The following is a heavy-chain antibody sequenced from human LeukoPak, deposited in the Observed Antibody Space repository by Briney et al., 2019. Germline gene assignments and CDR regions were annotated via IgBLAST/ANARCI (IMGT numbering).Heavy chain of an antibody. J-gene: IGHJ5*02. V-gene: IGHV3-30*04. D-gene: IGHD6-13*01. CDR1: GFTFSSYA. CDR2: ISYDGSNK. Sequence: GGSLRLSCAASGFTFSSYAMHWVRQAPGKGLEWVAVISYDGSNKYYADSVKGRFTISRDNSKNTLYLQMNSLRAEDTAVYYCAKEEGSSWYGYNWFDPWGQGTLVTVSS. CDR3: AKEEGSSWYGYNWFDP.